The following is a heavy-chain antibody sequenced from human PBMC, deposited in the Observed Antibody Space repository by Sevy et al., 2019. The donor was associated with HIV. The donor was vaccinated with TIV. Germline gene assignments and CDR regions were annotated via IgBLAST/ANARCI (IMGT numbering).Heavy chain of an antibody. D-gene: IGHD3-22*01. V-gene: IGHV3-23*01. CDR3: VKDVAYDNTYLDY. CDR2: VSGSGGST. Sequence: GGSLRLSCAVSGFTFTSYAMNWVRQAPGKGLEWVSGVSGSGGSTYYADSVKGRFSISRDNSRNTLYLHINTLRAEDTAVYYCVKDVAYDNTYLDYWGQGTLVTVSS. J-gene: IGHJ4*02. CDR1: GFTFTSYA.